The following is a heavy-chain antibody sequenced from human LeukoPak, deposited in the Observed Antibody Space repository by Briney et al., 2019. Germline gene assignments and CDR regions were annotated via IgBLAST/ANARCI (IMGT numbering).Heavy chain of an antibody. CDR3: ARERWVYGDYVGFGWFDP. CDR2: IYTSGST. J-gene: IGHJ5*02. CDR1: GVSISSSNSY. D-gene: IGHD4-17*01. Sequence: SETLSLTCTVSGVSISSSNSYWSWIRQPAGKGLEWIGRIYTSGSTNYNPSLKSRVTISVDTSKNQLSLKLSSVTAADTAVYYCARERWVYGDYVGFGWFDPWGQGTLVTVSS. V-gene: IGHV4-61*02.